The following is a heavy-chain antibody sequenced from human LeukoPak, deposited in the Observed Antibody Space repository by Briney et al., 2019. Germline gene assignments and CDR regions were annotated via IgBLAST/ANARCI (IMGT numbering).Heavy chain of an antibody. CDR1: GGTFSSYT. J-gene: IGHJ5*02. CDR2: IIPILGIA. CDR3: ARGGEDIVVVPAASTGYNWFDP. D-gene: IGHD2-2*01. Sequence: SVKVSCKASGGTFSSYTISWVRQAPGQGLEWMGRIIPILGIANYAQKFQGRVTITADKSTSTACMELSSLRSEDTAVYYCARGGEDIVVVPAASTGYNWFDPWGQGTLVTVSS. V-gene: IGHV1-69*02.